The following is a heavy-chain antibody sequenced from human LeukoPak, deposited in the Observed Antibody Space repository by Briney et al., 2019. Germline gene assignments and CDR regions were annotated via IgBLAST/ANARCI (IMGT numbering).Heavy chain of an antibody. D-gene: IGHD6-6*01. CDR1: GFTFNTYS. CDR3: ARDDRDISSFRFDY. J-gene: IGHJ4*01. Sequence: GGSLRLSCAASGFTFNTYSMNWVRQAPGKGLEWVSSISSHSRDIYYADSVKGRFTISRDNTKNSLHLQMNSLRAEDTAVYYCARDDRDISSFRFDYWGHGILVTVSS. V-gene: IGHV3-21*01. CDR2: ISSHSRDI.